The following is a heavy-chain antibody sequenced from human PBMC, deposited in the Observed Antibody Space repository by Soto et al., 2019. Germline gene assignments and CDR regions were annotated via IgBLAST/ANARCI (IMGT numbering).Heavy chain of an antibody. CDR3: AHRFDWYYFNY. V-gene: IGHV2-5*02. CDR2: IYWDDDK. D-gene: IGHD3-9*01. Sequence: QITLKESGPTLLKPTQTLTLTCTFSGFSLSTSEVGVGWIRQPPGKALEWLALIYWDDDKRYSPSLRSRLTITKDTSKNQVVLTITNMDPVDTATYYCAHRFDWYYFNYWGQGSLVTVSS. CDR1: GFSLSTSEVG. J-gene: IGHJ4*02.